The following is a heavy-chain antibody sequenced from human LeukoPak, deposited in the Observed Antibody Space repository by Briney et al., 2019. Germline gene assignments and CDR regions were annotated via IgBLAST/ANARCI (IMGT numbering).Heavy chain of an antibody. CDR1: GFTVSSNY. D-gene: IGHD6-13*01. V-gene: IGHV3-53*01. J-gene: IGHJ4*02. CDR3: ASKGYSSSWFGY. CDR2: IYSGGST. Sequence: PGGSLRLSCAASGFTVSSNYMSWVRQAPGKGLEWVSVIYSGGSTYYADSVKGRFTISRDNSKNTLYLQMNSLRAEDAAVYYCASKGYSSSWFGYWGQGTLVTVSS.